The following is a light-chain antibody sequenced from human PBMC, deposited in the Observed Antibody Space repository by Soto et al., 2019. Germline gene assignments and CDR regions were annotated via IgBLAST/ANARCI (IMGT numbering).Light chain of an antibody. CDR2: DVS. V-gene: IGKV3-20*01. CDR3: QQYGTSPLT. Sequence: IVMTHAPATLSVSRGGIATLSFRASQSVPGSDVAWYQQKPGQAPRLLIYDVSSRATGTPERFSGSGSGTDFTLNIGRLEPEDFAVYYCQQYGTSPLTFGGGTKVDIK. CDR1: QSVPGSD. J-gene: IGKJ4*01.